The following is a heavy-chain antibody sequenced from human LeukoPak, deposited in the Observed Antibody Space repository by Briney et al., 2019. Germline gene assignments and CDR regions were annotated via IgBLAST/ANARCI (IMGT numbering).Heavy chain of an antibody. Sequence: ASVKVSCKASGYTFTSYAMHWVRQAPGQRLEWMGWINAGNGNTKYSQKFQGRVTITRDTSASTAYVELSSLRSEDTAVYYCARFRYDLSAFDIWGQGTMVTVSS. D-gene: IGHD2-15*01. V-gene: IGHV1-3*01. CDR1: GYTFTSYA. CDR3: ARFRYDLSAFDI. J-gene: IGHJ3*02. CDR2: INAGNGNT.